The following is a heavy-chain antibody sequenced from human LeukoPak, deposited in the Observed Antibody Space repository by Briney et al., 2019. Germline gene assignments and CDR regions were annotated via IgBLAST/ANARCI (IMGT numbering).Heavy chain of an antibody. CDR3: ARRYTASPGERFDY. V-gene: IGHV4-59*08. Sequence: SETLSLTCTASGGSISNYYWTWIRQPPGKGLEWIGYIYYSGSTNYNPSLSSRVTISLDTSKNQFSLMLRSLTAADTAVYYCARRYTASPGERFDYWGQGTLVTVSS. CDR2: IYYSGST. J-gene: IGHJ4*02. D-gene: IGHD2-2*02. CDR1: GGSISNYY.